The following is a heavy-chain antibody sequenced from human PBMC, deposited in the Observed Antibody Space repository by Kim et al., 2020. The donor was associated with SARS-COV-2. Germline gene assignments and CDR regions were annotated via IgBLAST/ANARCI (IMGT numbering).Heavy chain of an antibody. V-gene: IGHV3-30*18. CDR1: GFTFSSYG. Sequence: GGSLRLSCAASGFTFSSYGMHWVRQAPGKGLEWVAVISYDGSNKYYADSVKGRFTISRDNSKNTLYLQMNSLRAEDTAVYYCAKDRIQLWLHGMDVWGQGTTVTVSS. J-gene: IGHJ6*02. CDR2: ISYDGSNK. CDR3: AKDRIQLWLHGMDV. D-gene: IGHD5-18*01.